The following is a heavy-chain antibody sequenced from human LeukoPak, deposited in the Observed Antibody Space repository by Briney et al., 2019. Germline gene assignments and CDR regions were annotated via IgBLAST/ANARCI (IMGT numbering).Heavy chain of an antibody. CDR3: AYYYDSSGYYYLFDH. V-gene: IGHV1-69*06. CDR2: IIPIFGTA. CDR1: GGTFSSYA. Sequence: ASVKVSCKASGGTFSSYAISWVRQAPGQGLEWMGGIIPIFGTANYAQKFQGRVTITADKSTSTAYMELSSLRSEDTAVYYCAYYYDSSGYYYLFDHWGQGTLVTVSS. J-gene: IGHJ4*02. D-gene: IGHD3-22*01.